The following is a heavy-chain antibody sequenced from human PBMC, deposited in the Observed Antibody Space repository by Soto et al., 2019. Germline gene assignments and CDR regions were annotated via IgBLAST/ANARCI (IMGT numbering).Heavy chain of an antibody. Sequence: PGGSLRLSCAASGFTFSSYSMNWVRQAPGKGLEWVSYISSSSSTIYYADSVKGRFTISRDNAKNSLYLQMNSLRDEDTAVYYCARDPHYDFWSGYYPYYFDYWGQGTLVTVSS. D-gene: IGHD3-3*01. CDR2: ISSSSSTI. CDR3: ARDPHYDFWSGYYPYYFDY. J-gene: IGHJ4*02. CDR1: GFTFSSYS. V-gene: IGHV3-48*02.